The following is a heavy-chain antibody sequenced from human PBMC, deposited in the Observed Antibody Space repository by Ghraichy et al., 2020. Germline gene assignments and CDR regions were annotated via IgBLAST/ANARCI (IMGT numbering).Heavy chain of an antibody. V-gene: IGHV4-4*09. CDR3: ARGRKILATPSGDALDI. D-gene: IGHD6-6*01. J-gene: IGHJ3*02. CDR2: FYGSGST. Sequence: SETLSLTCTVSGGSISDSYWTWIRQPPGKRLEWIGYFYGSGSTRYNPSLGSRVTISLDASKDQFSLRLTSVTAADTAVYYCARGRKILATPSGDALDIWGQGTMVTVSS. CDR1: GGSISDSY.